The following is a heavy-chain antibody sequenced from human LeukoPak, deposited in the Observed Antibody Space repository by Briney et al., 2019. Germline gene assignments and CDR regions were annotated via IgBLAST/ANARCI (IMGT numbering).Heavy chain of an antibody. CDR2: INPNSGGT. Sequence: ASVKVSCKASGYTFTGYYMHWVRQAPGQGLEWMGWINPNSGGTNYAQKLQGRVTMTTDTSTSTAYMELRSLRSDDTAVYYCARARGIAAARDNFDYWGQGTLVTVSS. D-gene: IGHD6-13*01. CDR3: ARARGIAAARDNFDY. V-gene: IGHV1-2*02. CDR1: GYTFTGYY. J-gene: IGHJ4*02.